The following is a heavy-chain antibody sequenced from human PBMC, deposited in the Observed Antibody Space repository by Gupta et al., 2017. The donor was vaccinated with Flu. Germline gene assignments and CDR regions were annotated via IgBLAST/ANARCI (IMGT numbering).Heavy chain of an antibody. J-gene: IGHJ3*02. V-gene: IGHV4-39*01. D-gene: IGHD1-26*01. Sequence: AGKGPEWVARISSDGTTYYNPSLKTRLIMSLDSSKNQFFLNLTSVTAADSATYYCAKVGSAGYSHVYSHDTWGQGTTVIVSS. CDR2: ISSDGTT. CDR3: AKVGSAGYSHVYSHDT.